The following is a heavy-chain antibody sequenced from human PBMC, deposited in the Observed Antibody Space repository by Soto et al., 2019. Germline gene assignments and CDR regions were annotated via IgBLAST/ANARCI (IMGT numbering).Heavy chain of an antibody. CDR2: IYYSGST. D-gene: IGHD3-22*01. CDR1: GGSISSYY. V-gene: IGHV4-59*08. CDR3: ASDKNYYDSSGYYFDY. J-gene: IGHJ4*02. Sequence: SETLSLTCTVSGGSISSYYWSWIRQPPGKGLEWIGYIYYSGSTNYNPSLKSRVTISVDTSKNQFSRKLSSVTAADTAVYYCASDKNYYDSSGYYFDYWGQGTLVTVSS.